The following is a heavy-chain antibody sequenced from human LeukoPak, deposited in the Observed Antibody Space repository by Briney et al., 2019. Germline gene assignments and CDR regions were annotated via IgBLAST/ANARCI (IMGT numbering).Heavy chain of an antibody. D-gene: IGHD2-2*01. CDR2: MNPNRGNT. CDR1: GYTFPSYD. J-gene: IGHJ5*02. Sequence: ASVNVSCKASGYTFPSYDLNWVRPTTGQGLEWMEWMNPNRGNTGYAQKYQGRVTMTRNTSISTAYMELSSLRSDDTAVYYCARGYCSSTSCSNWFDPWGQGTLVTVSS. V-gene: IGHV1-8*01. CDR3: ARGYCSSTSCSNWFDP.